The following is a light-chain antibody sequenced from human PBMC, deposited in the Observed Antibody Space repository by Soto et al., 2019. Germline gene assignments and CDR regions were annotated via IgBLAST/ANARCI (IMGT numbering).Light chain of an antibody. V-gene: IGKV1-39*01. Sequence: DIQITQSPSPLSASVGDIVTITCRASQNIKTYLNWYQHKPGKAPDLLIHDATTLQTGVPSRFSGSGSGTDLTLTISILQPEDFATYYCPQSFVTPRTFGQGTKVDI. CDR2: DAT. CDR1: QNIKTY. J-gene: IGKJ1*01. CDR3: PQSFVTPRT.